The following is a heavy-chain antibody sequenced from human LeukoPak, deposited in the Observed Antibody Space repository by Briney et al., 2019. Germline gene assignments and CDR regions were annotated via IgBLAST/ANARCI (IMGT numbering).Heavy chain of an antibody. Sequence: GESLKISCKGSGYSFTSYWIGWVRQMLGKGLEWMGIIYPGDSDTRYSPSFQGQVTISADKSISTAYLQWSSLKASDTAMYYCARRHDSSGYYYDYFDYWGQGTLVTVSS. V-gene: IGHV5-51*01. CDR1: GYSFTSYW. D-gene: IGHD3-22*01. J-gene: IGHJ4*02. CDR3: ARRHDSSGYYYDYFDY. CDR2: IYPGDSDT.